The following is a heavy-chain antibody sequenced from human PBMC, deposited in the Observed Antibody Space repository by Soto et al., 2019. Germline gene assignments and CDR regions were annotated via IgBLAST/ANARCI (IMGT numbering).Heavy chain of an antibody. CDR2: IYYSGST. CDR3: ARSGITGPFDY. Sequence: QVQLQKSGPGLVKPSQTLSLTCTVSGGSISSGDYYWSWIRQPPGKGLELIGYIYYSGSTYYNPSLKRRVTISVDTSKNQFSLKLSSVTAADTAVYYCARSGITGPFDYCGQGTLVTVSS. D-gene: IGHD1-20*01. J-gene: IGHJ4*02. V-gene: IGHV4-30-4*01. CDR1: GGSISSGDYY.